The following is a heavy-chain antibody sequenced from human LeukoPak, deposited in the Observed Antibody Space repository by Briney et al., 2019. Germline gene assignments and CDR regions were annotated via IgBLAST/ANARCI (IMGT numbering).Heavy chain of an antibody. V-gene: IGHV3-33*01. Sequence: PGGSLRLSCAASGFTFSSYGMHWVRQAPGKGLEWVAVIRYDGSNKYYADSVKGRFTISRDNSKNTLYLQMNSLRAEDTAVYYCARVETMVRGVIKAHYYYYYGMDVWGKGTTVTVSS. CDR2: IRYDGSNK. J-gene: IGHJ6*04. CDR3: ARVETMVRGVIKAHYYYYYGMDV. D-gene: IGHD3-10*01. CDR1: GFTFSSYG.